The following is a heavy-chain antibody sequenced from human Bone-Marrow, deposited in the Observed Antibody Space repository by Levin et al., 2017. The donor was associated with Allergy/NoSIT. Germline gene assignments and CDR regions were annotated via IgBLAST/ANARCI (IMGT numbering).Heavy chain of an antibody. CDR3: TTHSGDYAWH. V-gene: IGHV3-73*01. D-gene: IGHD3-16*01. CDR2: IRSKADNYAT. Sequence: GESLKISCAASGFTFSGSVLHWARQASGKGLEWVGRIRSKADNYATEYAASVKGRFSVSREDSKNMAYLQMNSLKPEDTAVYYCTTHSGDYAWHWGQGTLVTVSS. CDR1: GFTFSGSV. J-gene: IGHJ4*02.